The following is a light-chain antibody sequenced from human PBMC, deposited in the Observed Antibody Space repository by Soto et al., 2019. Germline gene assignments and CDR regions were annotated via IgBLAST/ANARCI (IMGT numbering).Light chain of an antibody. CDR3: SSYTTSSTFV. CDR1: SSDVGGYSY. Sequence: QYVLTQPASVSGSPGQSITISCTGTSSDVGGYSYVSWYQQHPGKAPKLMIYDVSNRPSGVSNRFSGSKSGNTASLTISGLQADDEADYYCSSYTTSSTFVFGTGTKVTVL. V-gene: IGLV2-14*03. CDR2: DVS. J-gene: IGLJ1*01.